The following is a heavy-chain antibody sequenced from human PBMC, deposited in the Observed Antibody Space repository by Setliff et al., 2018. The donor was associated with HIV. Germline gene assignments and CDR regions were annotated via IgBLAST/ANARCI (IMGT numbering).Heavy chain of an antibody. J-gene: IGHJ4*02. CDR3: ARSGDYYESSGYYRY. D-gene: IGHD3-22*01. CDR1: GGSLSSSY. V-gene: IGHV4-59*12. Sequence: SETLSLTCSVSGGSLSSSYWSWIRQPPGKGLEWIGYIYHSGSTFYNPSLQSRAAISVDGSKYHLSLKLFSVTAADTAVYYCARSGDYYESSGYYRYWGQGALVTVSS. CDR2: IYHSGST.